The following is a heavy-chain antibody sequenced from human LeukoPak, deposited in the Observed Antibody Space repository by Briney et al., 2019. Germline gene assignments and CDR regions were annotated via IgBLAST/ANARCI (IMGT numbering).Heavy chain of an antibody. CDR2: IKQDGSEK. J-gene: IGHJ3*02. D-gene: IGHD6-19*01. CDR1: GFTFSSYW. CDR3: ARDGALAGYGDAFDI. Sequence: GGSLRLSCAAPGFTFSSYWMSWVRQAPGKGLEWVANIKQDGSEKYFLDSVKGRFDISRDNAKNSLYLQLNSLRADDTAVYYCARDGALAGYGDAFDIWGQGTLVTVSS. V-gene: IGHV3-7*03.